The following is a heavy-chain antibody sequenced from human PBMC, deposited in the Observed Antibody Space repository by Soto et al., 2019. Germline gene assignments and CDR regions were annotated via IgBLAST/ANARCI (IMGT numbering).Heavy chain of an antibody. V-gene: IGHV4-39*01. CDR2: IYYSGST. D-gene: IGHD3-22*01. J-gene: IGHJ6*02. CDR3: ARHSYSLSGHYDSSATPRYYGLDV. Sequence: QLQLQESGPGLVKPSETLSLTCTVSGGSISISNYYWGWIRQTPGKGLEWIATIYYSGSTYYNPSLKSRVNLSVDTSRNQSYVKLSSLTAADSAVYYCARHSYSLSGHYDSSATPRYYGLDVWGQGTTVTVSS. CDR1: GGSISISNYY.